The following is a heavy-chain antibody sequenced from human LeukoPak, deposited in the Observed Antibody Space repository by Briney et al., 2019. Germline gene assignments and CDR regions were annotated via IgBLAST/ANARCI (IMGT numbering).Heavy chain of an antibody. CDR1: GFTLSNYA. J-gene: IGHJ3*02. CDR3: AKTTIVGVTVDSFDI. V-gene: IGHV3-30*02. D-gene: IGHD1-26*01. Sequence: GGSLRLSCAASGFTLSNYAMHWVRQAPGKGLEWVAFIRYDGSNKYYADSVKGRFTISRDNSKNTLYLQMNSLRAEDTAVYYCAKTTIVGVTVDSFDIWGQGTMVTVSS. CDR2: IRYDGSNK.